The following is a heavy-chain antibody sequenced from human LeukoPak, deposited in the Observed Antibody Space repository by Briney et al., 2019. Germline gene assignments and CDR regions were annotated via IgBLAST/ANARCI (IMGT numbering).Heavy chain of an antibody. CDR2: ISSSSSYI. CDR3: ARDLRGPYYYYGMDV. J-gene: IGHJ6*02. V-gene: IGHV3-21*01. CDR1: GFTFSSYW. Sequence: GGSLRLSCAASGFTFSSYWMSWVRQAPGKGLEWVSSISSSSSYIYYADSVKGRFTISRDNAKNSLYLQMNSLRAEDTAVYYCARDLRGPYYYYGMDVWGQGTTVTVSS. D-gene: IGHD3-10*01.